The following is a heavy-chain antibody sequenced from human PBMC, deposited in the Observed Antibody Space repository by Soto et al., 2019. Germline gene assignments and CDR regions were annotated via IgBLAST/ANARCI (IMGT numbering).Heavy chain of an antibody. CDR1: GFTFSSYP. D-gene: IGHD3-10*01. J-gene: IGHJ5*01. V-gene: IGHV3-30-3*01. Sequence: QVQLVESGGGVVQPGRSLRLSCAASGFTFSSYPIHWVRQAPGKGLEWVGSISYDGTSEDFADSLRGRFTLSRDNSKNMLWLQMNSLRSEDTAVYDCLRDYSGWFDFWGQGTLVTVSS. CDR3: LRDYSGWFDF. CDR2: ISYDGTSE.